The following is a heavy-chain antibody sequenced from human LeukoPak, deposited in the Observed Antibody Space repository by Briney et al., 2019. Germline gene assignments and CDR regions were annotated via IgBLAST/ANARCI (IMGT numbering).Heavy chain of an antibody. CDR3: AREGGMHRASNFDWFDP. D-gene: IGHD3-16*01. CDR2: VSSNSAYI. J-gene: IGHJ5*02. Sequence: GGSLRLSCAASGFTFSAYTMNWVRQAPGKGLEWVSAVSSNSAYIYYADSLRGRFTISRDNTKSLLYLQINSLRADDTAVYYCAREGGMHRASNFDWFDPWGQGTLVTVSS. CDR1: GFTFSAYT. V-gene: IGHV3-21*06.